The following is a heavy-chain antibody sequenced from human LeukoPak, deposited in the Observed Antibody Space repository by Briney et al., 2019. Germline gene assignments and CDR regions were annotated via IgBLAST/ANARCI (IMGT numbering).Heavy chain of an antibody. D-gene: IGHD2-2*01. V-gene: IGHV4-39*07. Sequence: KPSETLSLTCTVSGGSISSSSYYWGWIRQPPGKGLEWIGSIYYSGSTYYNPSLKSRVTISVDTPKNQFSLKLSSVTAADTAVYYCARHALGYCSSTSCYDLDYWGQGTLVTVSS. J-gene: IGHJ4*02. CDR1: GGSISSSSYY. CDR3: ARHALGYCSSTSCYDLDY. CDR2: IYYSGST.